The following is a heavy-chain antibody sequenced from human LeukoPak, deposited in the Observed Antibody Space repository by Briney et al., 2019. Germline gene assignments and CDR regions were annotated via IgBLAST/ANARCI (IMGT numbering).Heavy chain of an antibody. CDR3: ARRAVSSSGWHGRWFDP. CDR1: GGSISTYY. Sequence: SGTLSLTCTVSGGSISTYYWSWIRQPPGKGLELIGYISYSGSTNYNPSLKSRVTISVDTSKNQFALKLSSVTAVDTAVYYCARRAVSSSGWHGRWFDPWGQGTLVTVSS. J-gene: IGHJ5*02. CDR2: ISYSGST. D-gene: IGHD6-19*01. V-gene: IGHV4-59*01.